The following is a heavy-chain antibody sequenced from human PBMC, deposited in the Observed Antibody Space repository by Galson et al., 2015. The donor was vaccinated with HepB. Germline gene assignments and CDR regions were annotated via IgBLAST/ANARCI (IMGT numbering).Heavy chain of an antibody. V-gene: IGHV1-24*01. J-gene: IGHJ4*02. CDR2: FDPEDGET. D-gene: IGHD3-10*01. CDR3: ATDSSITMVQGVIPRPASFDY. Sequence: SVKVSCKVSGYTLTELSMHWVRQAPGKGLEWMGGFDPEDGETIYAQKFQGRVTMTEDTSTDTAYMELSSLRSEDTAVYYCATDSSITMVQGVIPRPASFDYWGQGTLVTVSS. CDR1: GYTLTELS.